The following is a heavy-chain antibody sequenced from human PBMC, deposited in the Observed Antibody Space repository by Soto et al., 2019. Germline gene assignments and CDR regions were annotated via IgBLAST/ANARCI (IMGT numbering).Heavy chain of an antibody. CDR3: ARDRTTQGGFDY. CDR2: ISYDGSNK. J-gene: IGHJ4*02. V-gene: IGHV3-30-3*01. Sequence: GSLRLYCAASGFTFSSYAMHWVRQAPGKGLEWVAVISYDGSNKYYADSVKGRFTISRDNSKNTLYLQMNSLRAEDTAVYYCARDRTTQGGFDYWGQGTLVTVSS. D-gene: IGHD1-1*01. CDR1: GFTFSSYA.